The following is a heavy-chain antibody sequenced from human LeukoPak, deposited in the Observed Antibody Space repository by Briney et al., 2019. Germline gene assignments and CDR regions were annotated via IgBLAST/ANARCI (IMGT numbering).Heavy chain of an antibody. CDR1: GFSFTEYA. Sequence: GGSLRLSCAVFGFSFTEYAMIWVRQSPGNGVEGGSVIGGRGGTIYYSDTLKGRFTIPRHNSKKTLFLQMNSLRAEDTAVYYCAKTLVRGVKDASDIWGQGTMVTVSS. CDR2: IGGRGGTI. J-gene: IGHJ3*02. D-gene: IGHD3-10*01. V-gene: IGHV3-23*01. CDR3: AKTLVRGVKDASDI.